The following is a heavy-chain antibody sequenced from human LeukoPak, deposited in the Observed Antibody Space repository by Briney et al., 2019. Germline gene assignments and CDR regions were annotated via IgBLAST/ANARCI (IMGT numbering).Heavy chain of an antibody. CDR1: GFTFSSYG. J-gene: IGHJ1*01. CDR3: AKVPTGNWLYFQH. V-gene: IGHV3-33*03. CDR2: IWYDGSNK. Sequence: GRSLRLSCAASGFTFSSYGMHWVRQAPGKGLEWVALIWYDGSNKYYADSVKGRFTISRDNSKNSLYLQMNSLRTEDTALYYCAKVPTGNWLYFQHWGQGTLVTVSS. D-gene: IGHD1-14*01.